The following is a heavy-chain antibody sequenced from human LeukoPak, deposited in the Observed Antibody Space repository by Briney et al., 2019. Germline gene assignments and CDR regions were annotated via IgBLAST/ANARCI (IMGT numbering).Heavy chain of an antibody. CDR2: ISGSGGST. J-gene: IGHJ3*02. V-gene: IGHV3-23*01. D-gene: IGHD6-19*01. CDR3: AKDPPHPSAVAGNVAFDI. Sequence: GGSLRLSCAASGFTFSSYSMNWVRQAPGKGLEWVSAISGSGGSTYYADSVKGRFTISRDNSKNTLYLQMNSLRDEDTAVYYCAKDPPHPSAVAGNVAFDIWGQGTMVTVSS. CDR1: GFTFSSYS.